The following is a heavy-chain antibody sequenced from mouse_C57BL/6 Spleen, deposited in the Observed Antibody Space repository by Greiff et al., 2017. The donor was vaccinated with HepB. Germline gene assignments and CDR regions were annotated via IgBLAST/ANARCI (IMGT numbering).Heavy chain of an antibody. V-gene: IGHV1-76*01. Sequence: QVQLQQSGAELVRPGASVKLSCKASGYTFTDYYINWVKQRPGQGLEWIARIYPGSGNTYYNEKFKGKATLTAEKSSSTAYMQLSSLTSEDSAVYFCARGGNYLFFDYWGQGTTLTVSS. CDR3: ARGGNYLFFDY. D-gene: IGHD2-1*01. J-gene: IGHJ2*01. CDR2: IYPGSGNT. CDR1: GYTFTDYY.